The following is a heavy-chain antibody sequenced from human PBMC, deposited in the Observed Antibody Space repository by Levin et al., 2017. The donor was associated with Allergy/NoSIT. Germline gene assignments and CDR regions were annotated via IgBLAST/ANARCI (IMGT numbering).Heavy chain of an antibody. CDR1: GFTFYNYG. CDR3: AREVGPSDY. D-gene: IGHD1-26*01. CDR2: ISSDKTTK. J-gene: IGHJ4*02. V-gene: IGHV3-30*03. Sequence: SCAASGFTFYNYGMHWVRQTPGKGLEWVSFISSDKTTKYYADSVKGRFTISRDNSENTLFLQMNSLRLEDSAMYYCAREVGPSDYWGQGILVTVSS.